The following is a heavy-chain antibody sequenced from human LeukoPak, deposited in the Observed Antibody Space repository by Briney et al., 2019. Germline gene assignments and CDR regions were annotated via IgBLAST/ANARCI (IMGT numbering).Heavy chain of an antibody. J-gene: IGHJ3*02. CDR3: AREDTAMVRTAFDI. CDR2: LYYSGST. CDR1: GGPINSYY. Sequence: SETLSLTCTVSGGPINSYYWSWIRQPPGKGLEWFGYLYYSGSTNYNPSLQSRVTISVGTSKNQFSLKLSSVTAADTAVYFCAREDTAMVRTAFDIWGQGTMVTVSS. V-gene: IGHV4-59*01. D-gene: IGHD5-18*01.